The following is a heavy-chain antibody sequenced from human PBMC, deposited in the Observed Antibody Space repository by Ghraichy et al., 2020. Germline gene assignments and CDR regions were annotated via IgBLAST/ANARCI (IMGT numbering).Heavy chain of an antibody. J-gene: IGHJ4*02. CDR2: INHSGST. V-gene: IGHV4-34*01. CDR1: GGSFSGYY. CDR3: ARVTGWEAGTGGDY. Sequence: SETLSLTCAVYGGSFSGYYWSWIRQPPGKGLEWIGEINHSGSTNYNPSLKSRVTISVDTSKNQFSLKLSSVTAADTAVYYCARVTGWEAGTGGDYWGQGTLVTVSS. D-gene: IGHD6-19*01.